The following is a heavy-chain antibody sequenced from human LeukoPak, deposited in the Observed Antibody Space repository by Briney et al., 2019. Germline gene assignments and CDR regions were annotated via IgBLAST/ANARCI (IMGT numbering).Heavy chain of an antibody. J-gene: IGHJ4*02. Sequence: PGRSLRLSCAASGFTFSSYAMHWVRQAPGKGLEWVAVISYDGSNKYYADSVKGRFTISRDNSKNTLYLQMNSLRAEDTAVYYCARDGAAYYDILTGYYPDDYWSQGTLVTVSS. CDR1: GFTFSSYA. CDR3: ARDGAAYYDILTGYYPDDY. CDR2: ISYDGSNK. D-gene: IGHD3-9*01. V-gene: IGHV3-30-3*01.